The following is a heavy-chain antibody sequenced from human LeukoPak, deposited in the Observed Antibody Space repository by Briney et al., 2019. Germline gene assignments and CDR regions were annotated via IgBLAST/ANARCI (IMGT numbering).Heavy chain of an antibody. V-gene: IGHV4-30-4*01. J-gene: IGHJ4*02. Sequence: SETLSLTCTVSGGSVSSGDYYWSWIRQPPGKGLELIGYTYYTGSTYYRPSLRSRVTISEDTSQNQFSLKLTSVTAADTAVYYCARASMIRVPFDFWGQGTLVTVSS. D-gene: IGHD3-10*01. CDR1: GGSVSSGDYY. CDR2: TYYTGST. CDR3: ARASMIRVPFDF.